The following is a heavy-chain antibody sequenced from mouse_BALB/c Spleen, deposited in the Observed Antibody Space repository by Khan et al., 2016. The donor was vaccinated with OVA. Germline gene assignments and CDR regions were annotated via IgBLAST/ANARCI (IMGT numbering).Heavy chain of an antibody. CDR2: IYYSGTI. CDR1: GISITTGNYR. CDR3: ARDYGSLYWYFDV. Sequence: EVQLVESGPGLVKPSQTVSLTCTVTGISITTGNYRWSWIRQFPGNKLEWIGNIYYSGTITYNPSLTSRTPITRDTSKSQFFLEMNSLTAEDTATYFCARDYGSLYWYFDVWGAGTTVTVSS. J-gene: IGHJ1*01. D-gene: IGHD1-1*01. V-gene: IGHV3-5*02.